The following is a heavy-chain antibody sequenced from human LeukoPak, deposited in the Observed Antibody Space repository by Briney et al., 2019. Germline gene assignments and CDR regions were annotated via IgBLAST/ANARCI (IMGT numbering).Heavy chain of an antibody. Sequence: SGGSLRLSCAASGFTFSSYAMSWVRQAPGKGLVWVSRINSDGSSTSYADSVKGRFTISRDNAKNTLYLQMNSLRAEDTAVYYCARGTVTTEAFDIWGQGTMVTVSS. CDR3: ARGTVTTEAFDI. D-gene: IGHD4-17*01. CDR2: INSDGSST. J-gene: IGHJ3*02. V-gene: IGHV3-74*01. CDR1: GFTFSSYA.